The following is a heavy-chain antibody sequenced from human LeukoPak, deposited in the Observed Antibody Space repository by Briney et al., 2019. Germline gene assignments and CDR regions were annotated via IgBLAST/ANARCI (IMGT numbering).Heavy chain of an antibody. V-gene: IGHV3-23*01. Sequence: GRSLRLSCAASGFTFSSYAMSWVRQAPGKGLEWVSAISGSGGSTYYADSVKGRFTISRDNSKNTLYLQMNSLRAEDTAVYYCARGASGKVVIATYFDYWGQGTLVTVSS. CDR3: ARGASGKVVIATYFDY. CDR2: ISGSGGST. CDR1: GFTFSSYA. J-gene: IGHJ4*02. D-gene: IGHD2-21*01.